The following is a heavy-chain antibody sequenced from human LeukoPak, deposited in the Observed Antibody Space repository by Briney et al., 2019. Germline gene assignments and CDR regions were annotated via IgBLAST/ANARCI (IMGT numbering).Heavy chain of an antibody. J-gene: IGHJ6*02. D-gene: IGHD3-10*01. CDR1: GFTFSSYD. CDR2: IGTAGDT. CDR3: ARDQKGVRGVYYYYYGMDV. V-gene: IGHV3-13*01. Sequence: GGSLRLSCAASGFTFSSYDMHWVRQAPGKGLEWVSAIGTAGDTYYPGSVKGRFTISRENAKNSLFLQMDSLRAEDTAVYYCARDQKGVRGVYYYYYGMDVWGQGTTVTVSS.